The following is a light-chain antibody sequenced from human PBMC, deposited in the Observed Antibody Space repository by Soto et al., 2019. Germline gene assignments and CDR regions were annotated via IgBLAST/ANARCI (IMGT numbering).Light chain of an antibody. V-gene: IGKV3-20*01. J-gene: IGKJ1*01. Sequence: EIVLTQSPGTLSLSPGDRATLSCRASQTVSCSFLAWYQQKPGQAPRLLIYGASSRATGIPDRFSGSGSGTDFTLTISRLEPEDFALYYCQQCGTSPKTFGQGTKVEVK. CDR1: QTVSCSF. CDR2: GAS. CDR3: QQCGTSPKT.